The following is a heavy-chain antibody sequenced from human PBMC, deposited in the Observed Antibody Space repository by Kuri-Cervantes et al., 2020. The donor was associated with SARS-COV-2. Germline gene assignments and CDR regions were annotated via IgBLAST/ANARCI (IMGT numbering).Heavy chain of an antibody. D-gene: IGHD1-26*01. CDR2: INQDGSAT. CDR1: GFTFRSYW. CDR3: ASEVIPNPSEKYAYYGLDV. Sequence: GESLKISCAVSGFTFRSYWMSWVRQAPGKGLEYVANINQDGSATYYVDSVKGRFTISRDNTESSLYLQMNSLRAEDTAVYYCASEVIPNPSEKYAYYGLDVWGQGTTVTVSS. V-gene: IGHV3-7*04. J-gene: IGHJ6*02.